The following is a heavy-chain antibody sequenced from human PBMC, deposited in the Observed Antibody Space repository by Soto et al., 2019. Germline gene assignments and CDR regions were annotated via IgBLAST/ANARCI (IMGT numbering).Heavy chain of an antibody. CDR2: ISWNSGSI. CDR3: AKEISPGRAAAGDY. V-gene: IGHV3-9*01. Sequence: EVQLVESGGGLVQPGRSLRLSCAASGFTFDDYAMHWVRQAPGKGLEWVSGISWNSGSIGYADSVKGRFTISRDNAKNSLYLQMDSLRAEDTALHYCAKEISPGRAAAGDYWGQGTLVTVSS. D-gene: IGHD6-13*01. J-gene: IGHJ4*02. CDR1: GFTFDDYA.